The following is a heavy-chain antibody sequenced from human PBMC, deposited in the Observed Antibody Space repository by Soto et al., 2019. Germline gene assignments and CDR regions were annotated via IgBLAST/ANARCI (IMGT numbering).Heavy chain of an antibody. Sequence: LILSCAAAGFTFSSYAMSWVRQAPGKGLDWVSAISGSGGSTYYADSVKGRFTISRDNSKNTLYLQMNSLRAEDTAVYYCANGRHNQYCSSTSCHLDYLDHGTLVTISS. CDR1: GFTFSSYA. J-gene: IGHJ4*01. V-gene: IGHV3-23*01. D-gene: IGHD2-2*01. CDR3: ANGRHNQYCSSTSCHLDY. CDR2: ISGSGGST.